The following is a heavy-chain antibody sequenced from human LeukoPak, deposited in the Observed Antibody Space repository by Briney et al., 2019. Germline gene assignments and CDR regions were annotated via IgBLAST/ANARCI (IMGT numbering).Heavy chain of an antibody. J-gene: IGHJ4*02. V-gene: IGHV3-21*01. CDR1: GFTFSSYA. CDR3: ARGAYNSGGTLEI. D-gene: IGHD3-22*01. Sequence: GGSLRLSCAASGFTFSSYAMSWVRQVPGKGLEWVSYISTSGNYIYYTDSVKGRFTISRDNAKNSLYLQMHSLRADDTAVYYCARGAYNSGGTLEIWGQGTLVTVSS. CDR2: ISTSGNYI.